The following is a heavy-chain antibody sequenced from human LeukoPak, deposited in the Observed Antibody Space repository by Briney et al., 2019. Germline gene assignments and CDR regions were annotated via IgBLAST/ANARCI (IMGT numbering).Heavy chain of an antibody. CDR3: ARGMIAAAGVRWFDP. V-gene: IGHV1-2*02. J-gene: IGHJ5*02. Sequence: ASVKVSCKASGYTFTGYYMHWVRQAPGQGLEWMGWINPNSGGTNYAQKFQGRVTMTRDTSISTAYMELSRLRSDETAVYYCARGMIAAAGVRWFDPWGQGTLVTVSS. CDR1: GYTFTGYY. D-gene: IGHD6-13*01. CDR2: INPNSGGT.